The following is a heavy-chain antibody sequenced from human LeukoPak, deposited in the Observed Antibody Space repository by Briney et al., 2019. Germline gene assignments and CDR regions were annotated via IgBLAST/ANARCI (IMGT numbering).Heavy chain of an antibody. CDR2: INPNSGGT. CDR1: GYTFTDSY. Sequence: ASVKVSCKASGYTFTDSYIHWVRQAPGQGLECVGRINPNSGGTNYAQKFQGRVTMTRDTSISTAYMELSSLRYDDTAVYYCVREYCGGDCYPWSWGQGTLVTVSS. D-gene: IGHD2-21*02. J-gene: IGHJ4*02. CDR3: VREYCGGDCYPWS. V-gene: IGHV1-2*06.